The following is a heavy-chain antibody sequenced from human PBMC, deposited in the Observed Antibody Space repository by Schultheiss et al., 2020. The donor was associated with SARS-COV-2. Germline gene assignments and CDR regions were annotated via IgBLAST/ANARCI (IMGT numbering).Heavy chain of an antibody. Sequence: GGSLRLSCAASGFTFSSYDMHWVRQATGKGLEWVSAITGSGGSTYYADSVKGRFTISRDNSKNTLYLQMNSLRAEDTAVYYCAKELELGLNWGQGTLVTVSS. CDR2: ITGSGGST. V-gene: IGHV3-23*01. J-gene: IGHJ4*02. D-gene: IGHD1-7*01. CDR3: AKELELGLN. CDR1: GFTFSSYD.